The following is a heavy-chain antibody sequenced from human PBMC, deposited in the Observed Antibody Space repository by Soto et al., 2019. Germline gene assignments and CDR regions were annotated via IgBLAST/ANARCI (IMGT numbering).Heavy chain of an antibody. V-gene: IGHV1-46*01. CDR2: INPSGGST. D-gene: IGHD3-3*01. CDR3: QIRFLEWSKQYYFYGMDV. J-gene: IGHJ6*02. Sequence: ASGKGSCAASGYTFTIYYMHWVRQAPGQGLEWMGIINPSGGSTSYAQKFQGRVTMTRDTSTSTVYMELSSLRSEDTAVYYCQIRFLEWSKQYYFYGMDVWGQGPSVPISS. CDR1: GYTFTIYY.